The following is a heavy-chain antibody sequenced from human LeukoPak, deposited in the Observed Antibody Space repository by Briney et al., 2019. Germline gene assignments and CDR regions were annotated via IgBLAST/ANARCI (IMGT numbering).Heavy chain of an antibody. D-gene: IGHD1-26*01. CDR3: ARGGSPPEALGDTFDV. CDR2: VKSDGSST. Sequence: GGSLRLSCAASGFTISTYWMHWVRQAPGKGLVWVSRVKSDGSSTNYADSVKGRFTISRDNAKNTLHLQMNSLRAEDTAVYYCARGGSPPEALGDTFDVWGQGTLVTVSS. CDR1: GFTISTYW. V-gene: IGHV3-74*01. J-gene: IGHJ3*01.